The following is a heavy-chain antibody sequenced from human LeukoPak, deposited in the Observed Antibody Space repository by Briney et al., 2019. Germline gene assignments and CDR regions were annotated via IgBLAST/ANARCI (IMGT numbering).Heavy chain of an antibody. CDR2: INPSGGST. CDR3: ARDYSKGAAAATRYYYYYGMDV. J-gene: IGHJ6*04. D-gene: IGHD6-13*01. CDR1: GYTFTSYY. V-gene: IGHV1-46*01. Sequence: ASAKVSCKASGYTFTSYYMHWVRQAPGQGLEWMGIINPSGGSTSYAQKFQGRVTMTRDTSTSTVYMELSSLRSEDTAVYYCARDYSKGAAAATRYYYYYGMDVWGKGTTVTVSS.